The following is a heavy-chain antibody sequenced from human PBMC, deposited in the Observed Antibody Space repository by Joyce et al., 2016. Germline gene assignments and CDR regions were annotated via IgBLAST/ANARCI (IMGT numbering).Heavy chain of an antibody. J-gene: IGHJ4*02. CDR1: GFTFSRYS. Sequence: EVQLVESGGGLVKPGGSLRLSCAASGFTFSRYSMNWVSQAPGKGVEWVSSISSSSGSLNYADSVKGRFTIARDNAKNSLYLEMHCLGAEDTAVYYCASNSTNFDYWGQGTLITVSS. V-gene: IGHV3-21*02. CDR2: ISSSSGSL. CDR3: ASNSTNFDY. D-gene: IGHD4-11*01.